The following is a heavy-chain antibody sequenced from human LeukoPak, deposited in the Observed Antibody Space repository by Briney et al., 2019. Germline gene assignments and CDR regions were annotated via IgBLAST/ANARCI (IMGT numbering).Heavy chain of an antibody. CDR1: GYTFTGYY. V-gene: IGHV1-2*02. D-gene: IGHD2-15*01. CDR3: ARDGSLGYCSGGSCSPPYFDY. CDR2: INPNSGGT. Sequence: GASVKVSCKASGYTFTGYYMHWVRQAPGQGLEWMGWINPNSGGTNYAQKFQGRVTMTRDTSISTAYMELSRLRSDDTAVYYCARDGSLGYCSGGSCSPPYFDYWGQGTLVTVSS. J-gene: IGHJ4*02.